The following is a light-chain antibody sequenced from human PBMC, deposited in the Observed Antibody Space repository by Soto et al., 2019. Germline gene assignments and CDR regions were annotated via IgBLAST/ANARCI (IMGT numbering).Light chain of an antibody. J-gene: IGLJ3*02. V-gene: IGLV1-44*01. CDR3: AAWDDSLNGWV. Sequence: QSVLTQPPSASGTPGQRVTISCSGSSSNIGSNTGNWYQQLPGTAPKLLIYSNNQRPSGVPDRFSGSKSGTSASLAISGLQSEDEAAYYCAAWDDSLNGWVFGGGTKVTVL. CDR1: SSNIGSNT. CDR2: SNN.